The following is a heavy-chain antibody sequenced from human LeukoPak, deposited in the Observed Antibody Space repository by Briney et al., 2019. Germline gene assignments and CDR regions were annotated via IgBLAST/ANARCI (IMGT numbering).Heavy chain of an antibody. CDR3: ASRRYCTSTTCPYYFDY. J-gene: IGHJ4*02. D-gene: IGHD2-2*01. Sequence: PGGSLRLSCAASGFTFSSYAMSWVRQAPGRGLEWVSGITTTGNTYCADSVKGRFTISRDNSKNTLYLQMNSLRAEDTAVYYCASRRYCTSTTCPYYFDYWGQGTLVTVSS. CDR2: ITTTGNT. V-gene: IGHV3-23*01. CDR1: GFTFSSYA.